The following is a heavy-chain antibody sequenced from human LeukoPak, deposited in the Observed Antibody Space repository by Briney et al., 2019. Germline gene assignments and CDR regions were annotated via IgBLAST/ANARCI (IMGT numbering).Heavy chain of an antibody. CDR1: GFTFSSYA. CDR2: ISYDGSNK. CDR3: ARVTVTIFGVGGGCFDP. D-gene: IGHD3-3*01. V-gene: IGHV3-30*01. J-gene: IGHJ5*02. Sequence: GGSLRLSCAGSGFTFSSYAMHWVRQAPGKGLEWVAVISYDGSNKYYADSVKGRFTISRDNSKNTLYLQMNSLRAEDTAVYYCARVTVTIFGVGGGCFDPWGQGTLVTVSS.